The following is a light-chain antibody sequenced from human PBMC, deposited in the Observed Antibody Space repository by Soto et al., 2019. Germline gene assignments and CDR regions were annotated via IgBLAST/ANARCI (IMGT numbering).Light chain of an antibody. CDR3: QQSNNWPYT. J-gene: IGKJ2*01. CDR2: GAS. V-gene: IGKV3-15*01. Sequence: EIVMTHSPATLSVPAGERATLSCRASQSVRDNLAWYQQKPGQAPRLLIYGASTRATGIPARFSGSGSGTEFTLTINSLQSEDFALYFCQQSNNWPYTFGQGTKLEIK. CDR1: QSVRDN.